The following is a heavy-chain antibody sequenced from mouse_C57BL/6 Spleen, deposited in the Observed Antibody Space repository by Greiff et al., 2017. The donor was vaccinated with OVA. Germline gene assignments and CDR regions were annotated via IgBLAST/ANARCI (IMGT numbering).Heavy chain of an antibody. V-gene: IGHV1-64*01. D-gene: IGHD2-1*01. CDR2: IHPNSGST. CDR3: ASNYQYYFDY. Sequence: QVQLKQPGAELVKPGASVKLSCKASGYTFTSYWMHWVKQRPGQGLEWIGMIHPNSGSTNYNEKFKSKATLTVDKSSSTAYMQLSSLTSEDSAVYYCASNYQYYFDYWGQGTTLTVSS. J-gene: IGHJ2*01. CDR1: GYTFTSYW.